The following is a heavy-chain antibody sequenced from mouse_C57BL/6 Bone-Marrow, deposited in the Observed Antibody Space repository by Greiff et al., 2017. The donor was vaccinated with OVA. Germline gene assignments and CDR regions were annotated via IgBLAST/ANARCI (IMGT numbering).Heavy chain of an antibody. D-gene: IGHD3-1*01. J-gene: IGHJ3*01. V-gene: IGHV1-81*01. CDR3: ARFGGSWFAY. CDR1: GYTFTSYG. Sequence: VQLQQSGAELARPGASVKLSCKASGYTFTSYGISWVKQRTGQGLEWIGEIYPRSGNTYYNEKFKGKATLTADKSSSTAYMELRSLTSEDSAVYFCARFGGSWFAYWGQGTLVTVSA. CDR2: IYPRSGNT.